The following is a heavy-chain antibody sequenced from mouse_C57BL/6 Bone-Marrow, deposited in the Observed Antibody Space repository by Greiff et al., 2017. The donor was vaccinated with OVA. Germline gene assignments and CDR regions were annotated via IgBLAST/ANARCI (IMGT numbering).Heavy chain of an antibody. J-gene: IGHJ2*01. CDR2: IDPSDSYT. CDR1: GYTFTSYW. V-gene: IGHV1-69*01. Sequence: QVQLQQPGAELVMPGASVKLSCKASGYTFTSYWMHWVKQRPGQGLEWIGEIDPSDSYTNYNQKFKGKSTLTVDKSSSTAYMQLSSLTSEDSAVYYCARLTYYDLFDYWGQGTTLTVSS. D-gene: IGHD2-4*01. CDR3: ARLTYYDLFDY.